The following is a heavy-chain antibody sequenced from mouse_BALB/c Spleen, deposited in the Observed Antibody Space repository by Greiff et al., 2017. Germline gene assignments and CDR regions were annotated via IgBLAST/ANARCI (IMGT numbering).Heavy chain of an antibody. Sequence: EVQRVESGGGLVQPGGSRKLSCAASGFTFSSFGMHWVRQAPEKGLEWVAYISSGSSTIYYADTVKGRFTISRDNPKNTLFLQMTSLRSEDTAMYYCARSSYYGNHYAMDYWGQGTSVTVSS. D-gene: IGHD2-10*01. CDR3: ARSSYYGNHYAMDY. CDR2: ISSGSSTI. V-gene: IGHV5-17*02. CDR1: GFTFSSFG. J-gene: IGHJ4*01.